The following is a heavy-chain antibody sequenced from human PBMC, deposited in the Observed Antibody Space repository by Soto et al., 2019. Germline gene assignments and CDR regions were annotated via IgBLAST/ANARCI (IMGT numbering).Heavy chain of an antibody. Sequence: LSCEASGFTFRNYAMSWVRQAPGKGLEWVSAISRNAESTYYADSVKGRFTISRDNSKTTLYMQMNNLRADDTAVYYCERLPSAIAGPTWGQGTLVT. CDR1: GFTFRNYA. D-gene: IGHD6-19*01. J-gene: IGHJ5*02. V-gene: IGHV3-23*01. CDR3: ERLPSAIAGPT. CDR2: ISRNAEST.